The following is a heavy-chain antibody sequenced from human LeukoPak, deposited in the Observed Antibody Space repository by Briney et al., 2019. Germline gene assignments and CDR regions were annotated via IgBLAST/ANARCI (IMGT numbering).Heavy chain of an antibody. J-gene: IGHJ4*02. CDR1: GFTFTRSA. Sequence: GASVTVSYKASGFTFTRSAMQWVRQARGQRREWIGWIVVGSGNTNYAQKFQERVTIIRDMSTSTAYMELSSLRSDDTAVYYCAADYYGSSCYYQDYWGQGTLVTVSS. CDR2: IVVGSGNT. CDR3: AADYYGSSCYYQDY. D-gene: IGHD3-22*01. V-gene: IGHV1-58*02.